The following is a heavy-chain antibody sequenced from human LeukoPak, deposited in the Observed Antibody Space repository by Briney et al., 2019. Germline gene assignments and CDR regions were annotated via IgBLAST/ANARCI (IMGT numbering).Heavy chain of an antibody. Sequence: GGSLRLSCAASGFTFSSYAMSWVRQAPGKGLEWVSAISGSGGRTYYAGSVKGRFTISRDNSKNTLYLQMNSLRAEDTAVYYCAKEDGTMIVVVTAYFDYWGQGTLVTVSS. CDR1: GFTFSSYA. D-gene: IGHD3-22*01. J-gene: IGHJ4*02. CDR3: AKEDGTMIVVVTAYFDY. CDR2: ISGSGGRT. V-gene: IGHV3-23*01.